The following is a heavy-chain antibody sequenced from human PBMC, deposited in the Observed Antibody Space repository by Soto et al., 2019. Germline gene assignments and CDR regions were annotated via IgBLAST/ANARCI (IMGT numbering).Heavy chain of an antibody. CDR1: GFIFSSYG. D-gene: IGHD6-13*01. V-gene: IGHV3-23*01. CDR2: ITAGGTT. Sequence: PGGSLRLSCAASGFIFSSYGMTWVRQAPGKGLEWVSTITAGGTTYYADSVKGRFTISRDNSKKTVYLQMNSLRAEDTAVYYCAKPTGAAAGVFDYWGQGTLVTVSS. J-gene: IGHJ4*02. CDR3: AKPTGAAAGVFDY.